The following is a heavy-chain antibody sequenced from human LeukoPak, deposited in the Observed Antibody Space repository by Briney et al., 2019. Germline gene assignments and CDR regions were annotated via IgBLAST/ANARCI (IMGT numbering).Heavy chain of an antibody. V-gene: IGHV4-39*01. CDR2: IYHSGYT. CDR1: GGSINSSSYY. CDR3: ARSSRVRGVTVDY. J-gene: IGHJ4*02. D-gene: IGHD3-10*01. Sequence: SETLSLTCTVSGGSINSSSYYWGWIRQPPGKALEWIGSIYHSGYTYYNPSLKSRVTISVDTSKNQFSLKLSSVTAADTAVYYCARSSRVRGVTVDYWGQGTLVTVSS.